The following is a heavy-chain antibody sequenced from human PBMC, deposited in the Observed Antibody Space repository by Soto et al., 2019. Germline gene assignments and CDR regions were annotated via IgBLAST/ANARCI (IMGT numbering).Heavy chain of an antibody. V-gene: IGHV1-8*01. CDR2: MNPNSGNT. CDR1: RYTFTSYD. CDR3: ARGQVSNFDY. J-gene: IGHJ4*02. D-gene: IGHD1-20*01. Sequence: ASVKVSCKASRYTFTSYDINWLRQATGQGLEWMGWMNPNSGNTGYAQKFQGGVTMTRNTSISTAYMELSSLRSEDTAVYYCARGQVSNFDYWGQGTLVTVSS.